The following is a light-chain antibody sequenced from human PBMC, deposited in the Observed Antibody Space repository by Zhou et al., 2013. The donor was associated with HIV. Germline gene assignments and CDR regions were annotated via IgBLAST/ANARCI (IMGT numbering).Light chain of an antibody. J-gene: IGKJ4*01. Sequence: DIQMTQSPSSLSASIGDTVTITCQAGQEISTSVDWYQQKPGKAPKLLIHDASDLEAGVPPRFSGDVFRTQFTLTISGLQPEDFATYYCQQSYSAPLTFGGGTKVEIK. CDR2: DAS. CDR3: QQSYSAPLT. CDR1: QEISTS. V-gene: IGKV1-33*01.